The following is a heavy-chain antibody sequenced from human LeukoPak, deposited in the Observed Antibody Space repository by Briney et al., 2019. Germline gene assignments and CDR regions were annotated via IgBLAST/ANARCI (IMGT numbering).Heavy chain of an antibody. Sequence: GGSLRLSCAGSGFTFSNYWMSWVRQAPGKGLEWVANIKQDGREIYYLDSVKGRFTVSRDNAKSSLYLQMTSLRAEDTAVYYCVRCRDNSGPHDYWGQGTLVTVSS. J-gene: IGHJ4*02. CDR2: IKQDGREI. V-gene: IGHV3-7*01. CDR1: GFTFSNYW. D-gene: IGHD6-19*01. CDR3: VRCRDNSGPHDY.